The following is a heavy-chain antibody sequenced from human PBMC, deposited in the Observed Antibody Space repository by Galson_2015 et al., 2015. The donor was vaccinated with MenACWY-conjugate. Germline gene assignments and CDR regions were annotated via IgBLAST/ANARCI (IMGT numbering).Heavy chain of an antibody. J-gene: IGHJ4*02. CDR2: ISYSERT. CDR1: GASVNIAGFY. D-gene: IGHD3-3*01. Sequence: SETLSLTCAISGASVNIAGFYWSLVRQPPGKGLEWIGYISYSERTLYKSSLKSRVSISLDTSKNQLSLRLSSVTAADTAVYYCARDPIYYDFWSGYYAAGYFDYWGQGTLVTVSS. V-gene: IGHV4-61*08. CDR3: ARDPIYYDFWSGYYAAGYFDY.